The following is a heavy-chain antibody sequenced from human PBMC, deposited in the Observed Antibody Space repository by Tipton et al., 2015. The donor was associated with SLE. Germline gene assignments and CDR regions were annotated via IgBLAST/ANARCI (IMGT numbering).Heavy chain of an antibody. CDR2: IWYDGSNK. CDR1: GFTFSPYI. Sequence: SLRLSCATSGFTFSPYIMNWGRQIQGKGLEWVAVIWYDGSNKKYADSVKGRITISRDNPKSTLYLQMNSLRAEDTAVYYCARDTDGSFYFDYWGPGTLVTVSS. D-gene: IGHD1-26*01. CDR3: ARDTDGSFYFDY. J-gene: IGHJ4*02. V-gene: IGHV3-33*08.